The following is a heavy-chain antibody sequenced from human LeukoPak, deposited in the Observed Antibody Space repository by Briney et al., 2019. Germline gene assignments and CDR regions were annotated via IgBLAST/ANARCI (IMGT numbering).Heavy chain of an antibody. CDR2: IYYSGST. D-gene: IGHD5-24*01. CDR1: GGSISSYY. J-gene: IGHJ4*02. CDR3: ARRRDGYNYAIDY. V-gene: IGHV4-59*01. Sequence: SETLSLTCTVSGGSISSYYWSWIRQPPGKGLEWIGYIYYSGSTNYNPSLKSRVTISVDTSKNQFSLKLSSVTAADTAVYYCARRRDGYNYAIDYWGQGTLVTVSS.